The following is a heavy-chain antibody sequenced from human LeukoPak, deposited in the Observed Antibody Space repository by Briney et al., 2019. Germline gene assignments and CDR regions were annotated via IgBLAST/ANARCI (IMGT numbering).Heavy chain of an antibody. J-gene: IGHJ6*03. D-gene: IGHD3-10*01. CDR2: INTNTGNP. CDR3: ARLLWFEGHNYYYMDV. V-gene: IGHV7-4-1*02. CDR1: GYTFTSYA. Sequence: GASVKVSCKASGYTFTSYAMNWVRQAPGQGLEWMGWINTNTGNPTYAQGFTGRFVFSLDTSVSTAYLQISNLKAEDTAVYYCARLLWFEGHNYYYMDVWGKGTTVTVSS.